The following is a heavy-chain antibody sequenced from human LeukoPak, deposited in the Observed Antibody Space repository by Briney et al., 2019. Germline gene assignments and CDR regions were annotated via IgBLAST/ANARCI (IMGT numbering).Heavy chain of an antibody. Sequence: GGSLRLSCEASGFTFNSYWMTWVRQAPGKGLEWLANIKYDGSYKYYAASVKGRFTISRDNSRNSLYLQMNSLRAEDTAVYYCATSLDAAMNTGGQGSLVTVSS. V-gene: IGHV3-7*01. D-gene: IGHD5-18*01. CDR2: IKYDGSYK. CDR1: GFTFNSYW. CDR3: ATSLDAAMNT. J-gene: IGHJ4*02.